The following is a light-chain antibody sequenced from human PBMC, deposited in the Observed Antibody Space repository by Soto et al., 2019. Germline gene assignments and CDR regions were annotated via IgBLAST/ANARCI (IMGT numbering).Light chain of an antibody. J-gene: IGLJ2*01. CDR3: SSYTSSTTLV. CDR1: NSDIGGYDY. V-gene: IGLV2-14*01. CDR2: EVS. Sequence: QSALTQPASVSGSPGQSITISCTGTNSDIGGYDYVSWYQQNPGKAPKLMISEVSNRASGVSTRFSGYKSGNTASLTISGLQAEDEAEYYCSSYTSSTTLVFGGGTKVTVL.